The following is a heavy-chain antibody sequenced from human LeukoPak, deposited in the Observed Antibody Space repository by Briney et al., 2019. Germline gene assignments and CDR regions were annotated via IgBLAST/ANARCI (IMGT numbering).Heavy chain of an antibody. CDR2: ISSSSSTI. J-gene: IGHJ4*02. Sequence: GGSLRLSCAASGFTFSSYSMNWVRQAPGKGLEWVSYISSSSSTIYYADSVKGRFTISRDNAKNSLYLQMNSLSAEDTAVYYCAREVLLWFGARSDFDYWGQGTLVTVSS. CDR1: GFTFSSYS. D-gene: IGHD3-10*01. CDR3: AREVLLWFGARSDFDY. V-gene: IGHV3-48*01.